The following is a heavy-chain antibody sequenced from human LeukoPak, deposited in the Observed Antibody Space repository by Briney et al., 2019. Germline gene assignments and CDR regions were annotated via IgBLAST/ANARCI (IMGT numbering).Heavy chain of an antibody. CDR1: GGSISSGGYY. Sequence: PSETLSLNCTVSGGSISSGGYYWSWIRQHPGKGLEWIGYIYYSGSTYYNPSRKSRVTISVDTSKNQFSLKLSSVTAADTAVYYCARGSGSYFVFDYWGQGTLVTVSS. CDR2: IYYSGST. D-gene: IGHD3-10*01. CDR3: ARGSGSYFVFDY. V-gene: IGHV4-31*03. J-gene: IGHJ4*02.